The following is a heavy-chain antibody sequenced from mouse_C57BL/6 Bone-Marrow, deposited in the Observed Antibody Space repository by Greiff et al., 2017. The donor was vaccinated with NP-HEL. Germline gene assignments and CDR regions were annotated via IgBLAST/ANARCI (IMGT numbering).Heavy chain of an antibody. J-gene: IGHJ4*01. V-gene: IGHV1-63*01. Sequence: QVHVKQSGAELVRPGTSVKMSCKASGYTFTNYWIGWAKQRPGHGLEWIGDIYPGGGYTNYNEKFKGKATLTADKSSSTAYMQFSSLTSEDSAIYYGARAYYGSSYYYAMDYWGQGTSVTVSS. CDR2: IYPGGGYT. D-gene: IGHD1-1*01. CDR1: GYTFTNYW. CDR3: ARAYYGSSYYYAMDY.